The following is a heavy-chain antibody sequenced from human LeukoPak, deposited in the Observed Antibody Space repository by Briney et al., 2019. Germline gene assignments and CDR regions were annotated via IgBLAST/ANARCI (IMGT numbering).Heavy chain of an antibody. D-gene: IGHD2-2*01. V-gene: IGHV3-30*12. J-gene: IGHJ4*02. CDR1: GFTFSHYG. Sequence: GGSLRLSCGASGFTFSHYGMHWVRQAPGEGLEWVAMISYDGNTKSYADSVKGRFTISRDNSKNTMYLQMNSLRGEDTAVYYCARVGIVVIPAARFDFWGQGTLVIVSS. CDR3: ARVGIVVIPAARFDF. CDR2: ISYDGNTK.